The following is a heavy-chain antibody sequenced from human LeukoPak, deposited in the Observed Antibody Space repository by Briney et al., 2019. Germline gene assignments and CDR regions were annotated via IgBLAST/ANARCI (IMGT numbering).Heavy chain of an antibody. D-gene: IGHD7-27*01. CDR3: TRWDWGVADAFHI. CDR2: INGDGSST. CDR1: GFTFSSSW. Sequence: GGSLRLSGAASGFTFSSSWMHWVRQSPEKGLVWVARINGDGSSTSFADSVKGRFSISRDNAKSMLYLEMNSLSAEDSAVYYCTRWDWGVADAFHIWGQGTMVTVSS. V-gene: IGHV3-74*01. J-gene: IGHJ3*02.